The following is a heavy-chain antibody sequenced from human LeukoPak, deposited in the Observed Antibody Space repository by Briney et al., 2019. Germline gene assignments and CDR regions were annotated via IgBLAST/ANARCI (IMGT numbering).Heavy chain of an antibody. CDR2: ISGSGGST. CDR3: AASWNDYGDLPFDY. Sequence: GGSLRLSCAASGFTFSSYAMSWVRQAPGKGLEWVSAISGSGGSTYYADSVKGRFTISRDNSKNTLYLQMNSLRAEDTAVYYCAASWNDYGDLPFDYWGQGTLVTVSS. V-gene: IGHV3-23*01. J-gene: IGHJ4*02. CDR1: GFTFSSYA. D-gene: IGHD4-17*01.